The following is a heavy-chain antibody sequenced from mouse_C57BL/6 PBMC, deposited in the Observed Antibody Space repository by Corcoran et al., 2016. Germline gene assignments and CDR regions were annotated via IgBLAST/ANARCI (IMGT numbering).Heavy chain of an antibody. CDR2: INTYSGVP. V-gene: IGHV9-3*01. J-gene: IGHJ1*03. Sequence: QIQLVQSGPELKKPGETVKISCKASGYTFTTYGMSWMKQAPGKGLKWMGWINTYSGVPSYDDDFKGRFAFSLETSASSAYLQIINLKNEDTATYFCVRDSNWYFDVWGTGTTVTVSS. D-gene: IGHD2-5*01. CDR3: VRDSNWYFDV. CDR1: GYTFTTYG.